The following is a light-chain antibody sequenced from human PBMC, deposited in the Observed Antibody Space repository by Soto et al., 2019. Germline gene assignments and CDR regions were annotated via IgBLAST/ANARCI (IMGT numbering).Light chain of an antibody. CDR2: GAD. V-gene: IGKV3-20*01. CDR1: QIINSNY. CDR3: QQSDSSPTIP. Sequence: ENLLTQSRGTLSLSPGERSPRSWMAPQIINSNYLAWYQQRPGQAPRLLIFGADIRATGIPDRFSGSGSGTDFTLTIRRLEPEDFAVYYCQQSDSSPTIPLGHGQRLEIK. J-gene: IGKJ5*01.